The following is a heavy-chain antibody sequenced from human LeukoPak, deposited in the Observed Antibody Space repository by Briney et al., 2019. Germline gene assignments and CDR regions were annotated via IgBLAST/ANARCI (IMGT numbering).Heavy chain of an antibody. J-gene: IGHJ3*01. Sequence: GGSLRLSCTSATFTFGDYPLSWVRQAPGRGLKWITFIKTKPFGGTSEYAASVKGRFTFSRDDSKNIAYLQMNRLNTEDTAVYYCTRHQSPYLDAFDLWGQGTMVTVAS. CDR2: IKTKPFGGTS. V-gene: IGHV3-49*04. CDR3: TRHQSPYLDAFDL. D-gene: IGHD2-2*01. CDR1: TFTFGDYP.